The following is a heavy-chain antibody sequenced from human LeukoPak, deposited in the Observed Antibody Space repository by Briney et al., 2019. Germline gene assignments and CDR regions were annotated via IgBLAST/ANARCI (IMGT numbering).Heavy chain of an antibody. D-gene: IGHD3-3*01. CDR1: GFIFNNAW. Sequence: GGSLRLSCAASGFIFNNAWMSWVRQAPGKGLEWVGRIKSKTDGGTTDYAAPVKGRFTISRDDSKNTLYLQMNSLRAEDTAVYYCARVSTASIGLFGAFDIWGQGTMVTVSS. CDR3: ARVSTASIGLFGAFDI. V-gene: IGHV3-15*05. CDR2: IKSKTDGGTT. J-gene: IGHJ3*02.